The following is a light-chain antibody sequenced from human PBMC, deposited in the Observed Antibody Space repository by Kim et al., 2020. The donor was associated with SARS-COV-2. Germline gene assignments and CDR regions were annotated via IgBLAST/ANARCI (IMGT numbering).Light chain of an antibody. CDR3: STWDDSLSAHV. CDR2: RND. Sequence: QSVLTQPHSASGTPGQRVTISCPGSSSNIGSNYVYWYQQLPGTAPTLLICRNDQRPSGVPDRFSGSKSGTSASLAISGLRSEDEADYYCSTWDDSLSAHVFGTGTKVTVL. CDR1: SSNIGSNY. V-gene: IGLV1-47*01. J-gene: IGLJ1*01.